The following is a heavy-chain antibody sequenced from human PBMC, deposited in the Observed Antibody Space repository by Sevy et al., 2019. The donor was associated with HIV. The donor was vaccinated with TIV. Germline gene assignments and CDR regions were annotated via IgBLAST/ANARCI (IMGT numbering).Heavy chain of an antibody. J-gene: IGHJ6*02. CDR1: GYSITSGYY. CDR3: ARDVGDNYFYYGMDV. Sequence: SETLSLTCAVSGYSITSGYYWGWIRQPPVKGLEWIGSIYHSGNTYYNSSLKSRVTISVDTSKNQFSLKLTSVTAADTAVYYCARDVGDNYFYYGMDVWGQGITVTVSS. CDR2: IYHSGNT. V-gene: IGHV4-38-2*02.